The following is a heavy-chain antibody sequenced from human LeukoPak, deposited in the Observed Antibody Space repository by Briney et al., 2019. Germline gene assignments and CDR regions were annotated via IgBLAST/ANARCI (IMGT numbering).Heavy chain of an antibody. CDR3: VVITFDP. D-gene: IGHD3-22*01. CDR1: GYTFTSYG. Sequence: GASVKVSCKASGYTFTSYGISWVRQAPGQGLEWMGWISGYNGKTNYAQKFQGRVTMTRDTSISTAYMELSRLRSDDTAVYYCVVITFDPWGQGTLVTVSS. V-gene: IGHV1-18*04. J-gene: IGHJ5*02. CDR2: ISGYNGKT.